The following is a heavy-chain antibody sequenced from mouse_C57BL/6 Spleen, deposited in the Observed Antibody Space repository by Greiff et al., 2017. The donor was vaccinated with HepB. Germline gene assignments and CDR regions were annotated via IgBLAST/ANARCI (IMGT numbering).Heavy chain of an antibody. J-gene: IGHJ2*01. CDR1: GYTFTSYW. CDR3: ARIKKLVATYLDY. Sequence: VQLQQSGAELVKAGASVKMSCKASGYTFTSYWMHWVKQRLGQGLEWFAETNPTNGRTYYNEKFKSKATLTVDKSSSTAYMLLSGPTFEDSAVYYCARIKKLVATYLDYWGHGSTLTSSS. D-gene: IGHD1-1*01. V-gene: IGHV1S81*02. CDR2: TNPTNGRT.